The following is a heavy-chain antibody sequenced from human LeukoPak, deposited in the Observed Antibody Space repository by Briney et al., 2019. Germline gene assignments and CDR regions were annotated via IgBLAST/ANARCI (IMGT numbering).Heavy chain of an antibody. CDR3: AKDFLTSLLYYYYYYYGMGV. CDR2: ISGSGGST. Sequence: PGGSLRLSCAASGFNFDHYWMTWVRQAPGKGLEWVSAISGSGGSTYYADSVKGRFTISRDNSKNTLYLQMNSLRAEDTAVYYCAKDFLTSLLYYYYYYYGMGVWGQGTTVTVSS. V-gene: IGHV3-23*01. J-gene: IGHJ6*02. D-gene: IGHD2-2*01. CDR1: GFNFDHYW.